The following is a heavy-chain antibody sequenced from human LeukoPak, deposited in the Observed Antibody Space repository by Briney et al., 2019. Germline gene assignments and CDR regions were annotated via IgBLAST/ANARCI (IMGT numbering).Heavy chain of an antibody. CDR1: GFTFSSYG. CDR2: ISYDGSNK. V-gene: IGHV3-30*18. J-gene: IGHJ4*02. D-gene: IGHD3-9*01. CDR3: AKGEALWDILTGYYNGFGY. Sequence: GGSLRLSCAASGFTFSSYGMHWVRQAPGKGLEWVAVISYDGSNKYYADSVKGRFTISRDNSKNTLYLQMNSLRAEDTAVYYCAKGEALWDILTGYYNGFGYWGQGTLVTVSS.